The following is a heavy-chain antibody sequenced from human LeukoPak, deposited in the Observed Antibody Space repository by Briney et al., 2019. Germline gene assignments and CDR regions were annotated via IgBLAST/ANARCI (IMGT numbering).Heavy chain of an antibody. V-gene: IGHV4-59*01. J-gene: IGHJ6*03. CDR1: GASISSYY. D-gene: IGHD3-3*01. Sequence: SETLSLTCTVSGASISSYYWSWIRQPPGKGLEWIGYIYYSGSTNYNPSLKSRVTISVDTSKNQFSLKLSSVTAADTAVYYCARTYYDFWSGSSSYMDVWGKGTTVTVSS. CDR2: IYYSGST. CDR3: ARTYYDFWSGSSSYMDV.